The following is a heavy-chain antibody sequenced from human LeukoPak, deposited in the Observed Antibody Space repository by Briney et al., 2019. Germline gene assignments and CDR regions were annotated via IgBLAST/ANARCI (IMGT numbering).Heavy chain of an antibody. CDR1: GGSISSSNW. Sequence: SETLSLTCAVSGGSISSSNWWSWVRQPPGKGLEWIGEIYHSGSTNYNPSLKSRVTISVDTSKNQFSLKLSSVTAADTAEYYCARHKLYYYDSSNDAFDIWGQGTMVTVSS. D-gene: IGHD3-22*01. J-gene: IGHJ3*02. CDR2: IYHSGST. V-gene: IGHV4-4*02. CDR3: ARHKLYYYDSSNDAFDI.